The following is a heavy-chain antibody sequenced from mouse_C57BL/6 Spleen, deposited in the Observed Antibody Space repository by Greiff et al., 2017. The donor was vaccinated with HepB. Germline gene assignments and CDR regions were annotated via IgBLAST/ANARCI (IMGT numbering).Heavy chain of an antibody. D-gene: IGHD2-4*01. CDR3: AREDYDYDGYFDY. V-gene: IGHV5-16*01. Sequence: EVHLVESEGGLVQPGSSMKLSCTASGFTFSDYYMAWVRQVPEKGLEWVANINYDGSSTYYLDSLKSRFIISRDNAKNILYLQMSSLKSEDTATYYCAREDYDYDGYFDYWGQGTTLTVSS. CDR1: GFTFSDYY. J-gene: IGHJ2*01. CDR2: INYDGSST.